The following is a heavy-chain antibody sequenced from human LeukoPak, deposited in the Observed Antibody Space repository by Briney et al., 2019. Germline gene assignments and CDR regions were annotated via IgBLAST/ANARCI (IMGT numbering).Heavy chain of an antibody. Sequence: ASVKVSCKASGYTFTNYDINWVRQATGQGLEWMGWMNPNSGNTGYAQKFQGRVTMTRDTSISTAYMELSSLRSEDTAVYHCARNLGRSSWYIWFDFWGQGTLVTVSS. CDR3: ARNLGRSSWYIWFDF. D-gene: IGHD6-13*01. CDR1: GYTFTNYD. V-gene: IGHV1-8*01. CDR2: MNPNSGNT. J-gene: IGHJ5*01.